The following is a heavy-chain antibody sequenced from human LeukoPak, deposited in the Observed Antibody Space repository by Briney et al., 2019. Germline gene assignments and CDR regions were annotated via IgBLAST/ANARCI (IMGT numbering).Heavy chain of an antibody. D-gene: IGHD3-22*01. CDR2: INPNSGGT. J-gene: IGHJ5*01. CDR1: GYTFTGYY. Sequence: ASVKVSCKASGYTFTGYYMHWVRQAPGQGLEWMGWINPNSGGTNYAQKFQGRVTMTRDTSISTAYMELSRLRSDDTAVYYCARVDYDTSGYYSRWFDSWGQGTLVTVSS. V-gene: IGHV1-2*02. CDR3: ARVDYDTSGYYSRWFDS.